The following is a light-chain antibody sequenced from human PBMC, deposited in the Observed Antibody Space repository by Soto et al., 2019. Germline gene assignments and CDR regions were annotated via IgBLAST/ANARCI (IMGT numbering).Light chain of an antibody. V-gene: IGKV2-28*01. CDR1: QSLLQSNGNNH. J-gene: IGKJ5*01. CDR2: LAS. Sequence: DIVLTQSPLSLPVTPGEPASISCRSSQSLLQSNGNNHVDWYLQRPGQSPQLLLYLASSRASGVPDRFSGSGSGTEFSLEISRVEAEYVGFYYCLQAAQSPLTFGQGTRLEIK. CDR3: LQAAQSPLT.